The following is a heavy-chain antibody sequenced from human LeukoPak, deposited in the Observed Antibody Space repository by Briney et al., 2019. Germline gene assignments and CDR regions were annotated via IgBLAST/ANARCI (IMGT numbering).Heavy chain of an antibody. J-gene: IGHJ4*02. Sequence: GGSLRISCAASGFTFSSYSMNWVRQAPGKGLEWVPSISSSSSYIYYADSVKGRFTISRDNAKNSLYLQMNSLRAEDTAVYYCARDRSGSYRDPYFDYWGQGTLVTVSS. CDR2: ISSSSSYI. CDR1: GFTFSSYS. CDR3: ARDRSGSYRDPYFDY. V-gene: IGHV3-21*01. D-gene: IGHD1-26*01.